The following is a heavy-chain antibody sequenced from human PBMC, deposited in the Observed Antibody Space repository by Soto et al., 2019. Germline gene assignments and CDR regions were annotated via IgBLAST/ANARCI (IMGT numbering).Heavy chain of an antibody. J-gene: IGHJ5*02. CDR3: ARVLPNIAGYCSGGSCWFDP. CDR2: IYYSGST. V-gene: IGHV4-59*01. D-gene: IGHD2-15*01. Sequence: QVQLQESGPGLVKPSETLSLTCTVSGGSISSYYWSWIRQPPGKGLEWIGYIYYSGSTNYHPSLKSRVTISVDKSQTQFSLKLRSVTAADTAVYYCARVLPNIAGYCSGGSCWFDPWGQGTLVTVSS. CDR1: GGSISSYY.